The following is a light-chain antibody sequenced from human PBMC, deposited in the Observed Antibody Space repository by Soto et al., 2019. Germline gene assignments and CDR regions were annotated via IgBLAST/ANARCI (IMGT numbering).Light chain of an antibody. CDR1: QDIYNW. J-gene: IGKJ1*01. CDR2: KAS. Sequence: DIPMTQSPSTLSAFVVDRVTITSRASQDIYNWVARYQQKPGKAPKVQIYKASTLESGVPSRFSGSGSETEFSLTISSLQPDDFATYHCQQFHTFAWTFGQGTKVEIK. CDR3: QQFHTFAWT. V-gene: IGKV1-5*03.